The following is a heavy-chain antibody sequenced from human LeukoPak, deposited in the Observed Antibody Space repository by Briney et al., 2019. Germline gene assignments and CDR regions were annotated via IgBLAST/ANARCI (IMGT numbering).Heavy chain of an antibody. V-gene: IGHV1-2*02. CDR3: ARDGGRYCSSTSCYPDY. D-gene: IGHD2-2*01. CDR2: INPNSGGT. J-gene: IGHJ4*02. CDR1: GYTFTGYY. Sequence: ASVNLSCTASGYTFTGYYMHWVRQAPGQGLEWMGWINPNSGGTNYAQKFQGRVTMTRDTSISTAYMELSRLRSGDTAVYYCARDGGRYCSSTSCYPDYWGQGTLVTVSS.